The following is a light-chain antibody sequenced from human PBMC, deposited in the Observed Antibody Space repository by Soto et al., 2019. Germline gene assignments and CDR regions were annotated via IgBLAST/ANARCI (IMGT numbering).Light chain of an antibody. V-gene: IGLV2-14*03. CDR3: SSYTTSSTRV. J-gene: IGLJ1*01. CDR1: SSDVGGYKY. Sequence: QSVLTQPASVSGSPGQSITISCTGTSSDVGGYKYVSWYQQHPGKAPKLMIYEVSNRPSGVSNRFSGSKSGNTASLTISGLQGEDEATYYCSSYTTSSTRVFGTGTKVTVL. CDR2: EVS.